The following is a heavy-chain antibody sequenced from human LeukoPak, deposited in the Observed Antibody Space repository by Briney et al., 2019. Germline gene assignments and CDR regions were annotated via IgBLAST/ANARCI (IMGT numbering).Heavy chain of an antibody. CDR1: GFTFSSYA. D-gene: IGHD2-21*02. CDR3: AIEHIVVVTAINDDAFDI. V-gene: IGHV3-23*01. Sequence: GGSLRLSCAASGFTFSSYAMSWVRQAPGRGLEWVSAISGSGGSTYYADSVKGRFTISRDNSKNTLYLQMNSLRAEDTAVYYCAIEHIVVVTAINDDAFDIWGQGTMVTVSS. J-gene: IGHJ3*02. CDR2: ISGSGGST.